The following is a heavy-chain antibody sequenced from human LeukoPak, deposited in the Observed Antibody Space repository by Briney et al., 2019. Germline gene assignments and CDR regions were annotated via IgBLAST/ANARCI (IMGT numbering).Heavy chain of an antibody. J-gene: IGHJ4*02. Sequence: QPGGSLRLSRAASGFTFSNYWMHWVRQAPGKGLVWVSRINSDGSATTYADSVKGRFTISRDNAKNSLYLQMNSLKAEDTAVYYCARDGAVGATAIDYWGQGTLVTVSS. V-gene: IGHV3-74*01. D-gene: IGHD1-26*01. CDR2: INSDGSAT. CDR3: ARDGAVGATAIDY. CDR1: GFTFSNYW.